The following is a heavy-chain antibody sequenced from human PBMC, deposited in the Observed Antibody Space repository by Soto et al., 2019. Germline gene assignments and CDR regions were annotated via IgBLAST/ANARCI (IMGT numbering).Heavy chain of an antibody. CDR3: AKVDCSSTSCYKGVFDY. V-gene: IGHV3-30*18. D-gene: IGHD2-2*02. J-gene: IGHJ4*02. CDR1: GFTFSSYG. CDR2: ISYDGSNK. Sequence: PGGSVRLSCAASGFTFSSYGMHWVRQAPGKGLEWVAVISYDGSNKYYADSVKGRFTISRDNSKNTLYLQMNSLRAEDTAVYYCAKVDCSSTSCYKGVFDYWGQGPLVTVYS.